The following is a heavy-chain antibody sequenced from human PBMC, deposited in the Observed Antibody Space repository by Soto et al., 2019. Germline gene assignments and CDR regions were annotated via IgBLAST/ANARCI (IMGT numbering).Heavy chain of an antibody. CDR2: INPSGGST. Sequence: QVQLVQSGAEVKKPGSSVKVSCKASGGTFSSYAISWVRQAPGQGLEWMGIINPSGGSTSYAQKFQGRVTMTRDTSTSTVYMELSSLRSEDTAVYYCARLRRRSYSQDSSGYYHAYYYYGMDVWGQGTTVTVSS. D-gene: IGHD3-22*01. CDR3: ARLRRRSYSQDSSGYYHAYYYYGMDV. V-gene: IGHV1-46*01. CDR1: GGTFSSYA. J-gene: IGHJ6*02.